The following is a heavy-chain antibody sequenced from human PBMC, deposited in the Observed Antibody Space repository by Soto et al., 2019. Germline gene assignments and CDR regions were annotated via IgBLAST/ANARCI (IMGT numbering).Heavy chain of an antibody. CDR3: ARWENIVLVPAVLIHGKHYYYYGMDV. CDR1: GGSINSNRYY. J-gene: IGHJ6*02. D-gene: IGHD2-2*01. V-gene: IGHV4-39*07. Sequence: PSGTLSLTFPVSGGSINSNRYYWGWIRQPPGKGLEWIGELYYSGSTYYNPSLKSRVTISVDKSKTQFSLKLSSVADADTAVYYCARWENIVLVPAVLIHGKHYYYYGMDVWGEGT. CDR2: LYYSGST.